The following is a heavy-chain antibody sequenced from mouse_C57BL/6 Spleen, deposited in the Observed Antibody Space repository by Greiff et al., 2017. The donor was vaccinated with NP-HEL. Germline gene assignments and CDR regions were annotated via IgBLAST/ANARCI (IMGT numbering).Heavy chain of an antibody. V-gene: IGHV2-2*01. CDR3: ARGDYDHPFAY. CDR2: IWSGGST. Sequence: VHLVESGPGLVQPSQSLSITCTVSGFSFTSYGVHWVRQSPGKGLEWLGVIWSGGSTDYNAAFISRLSISKDNSKSQVFFKMNSLQADDTAIYYCARGDYDHPFAYWGQGTLVTVSA. J-gene: IGHJ3*01. CDR1: GFSFTSYG. D-gene: IGHD2-3*01.